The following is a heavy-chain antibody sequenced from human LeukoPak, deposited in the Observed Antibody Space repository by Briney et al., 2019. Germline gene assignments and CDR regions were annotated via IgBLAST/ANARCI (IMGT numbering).Heavy chain of an antibody. J-gene: IGHJ4*02. CDR3: GRKAGDCGGGSCYSIDY. D-gene: IGHD2-15*01. Sequence: ASVKVSCKAFGGSFSSEAISWVRQAPGQGLEWMGGIIPIFGTANYAQKFQGRVTTTTDESTSTAYMEVSNLRSEDTAVYYCGRKAGDCGGGSCYSIDYWGQGTLVTVSS. V-gene: IGHV1-69*05. CDR1: GGSFSSEA. CDR2: IIPIFGTA.